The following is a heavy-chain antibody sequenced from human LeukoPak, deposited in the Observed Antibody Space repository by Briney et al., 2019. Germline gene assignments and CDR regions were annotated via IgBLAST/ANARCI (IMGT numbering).Heavy chain of an antibody. J-gene: IGHJ4*02. CDR3: AREVPTDF. V-gene: IGHV3-11*04. D-gene: IGHD5-12*01. Sequence: KSGGSLRLSCAAPGFTFSDYYISSIRQTPGKGLEWISYISSSGSTIYYADSEKGRFTISKDNAKNSLYLQMSSLRAEDTAVYYCAREVPTDFWGQGTLVTVSS. CDR1: GFTFSDYY. CDR2: ISSSGSTI.